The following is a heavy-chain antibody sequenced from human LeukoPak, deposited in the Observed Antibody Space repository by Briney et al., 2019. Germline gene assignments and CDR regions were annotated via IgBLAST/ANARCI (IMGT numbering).Heavy chain of an antibody. V-gene: IGHV3-23*01. CDR2: ISGSGGST. CDR3: AKDVYDSSGYYKDTYYYYYYGMDV. D-gene: IGHD3-22*01. Sequence: GGSLRLSCAASGFTFSTYAMSWVRQGPGKGLEWVSAISGSGGSTYYADSVKGRFTISRDNSKNTLYLQMNSLRAEDTAVYYCAKDVYDSSGYYKDTYYYYYYGMDVWGQGTTVTVSS. J-gene: IGHJ6*02. CDR1: GFTFSTYA.